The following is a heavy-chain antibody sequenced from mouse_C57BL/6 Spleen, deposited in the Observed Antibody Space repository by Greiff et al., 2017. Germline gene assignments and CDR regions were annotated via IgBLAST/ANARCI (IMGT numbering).Heavy chain of an antibody. CDR2: IDPSDSYN. Sequence: QVQLQQPGAELVKPGASVKLSCKASGYTFTSYWMQWVKQRPGQGLEWIGEIDPSDSYNNYNQKFKGKATLTVDTSSSTAYMQLSSLTSEDSAVYYCARNGTTVLRDFDVGGTGTTVTVSS. CDR1: GYTFTSYW. V-gene: IGHV1-50*01. J-gene: IGHJ1*03. CDR3: ARNGTTVLRDFDV. D-gene: IGHD1-1*01.